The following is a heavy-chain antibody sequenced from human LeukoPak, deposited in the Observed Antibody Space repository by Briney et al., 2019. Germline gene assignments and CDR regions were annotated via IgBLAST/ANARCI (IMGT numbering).Heavy chain of an antibody. CDR3: ARDIQCGWYSGFEY. Sequence: GGSLRVSCAASGFTFDDYGMRWVRQAPGKGLEWVSGINWNGGSTAYADSVKGRFTISRDNAKNSQYLQMNSLRAEDTALYYCARDIQCGWYSGFEYWGQGTLVTVSS. CDR1: GFTFDDYG. CDR2: INWNGGST. V-gene: IGHV3-20*04. J-gene: IGHJ4*02. D-gene: IGHD6-19*01.